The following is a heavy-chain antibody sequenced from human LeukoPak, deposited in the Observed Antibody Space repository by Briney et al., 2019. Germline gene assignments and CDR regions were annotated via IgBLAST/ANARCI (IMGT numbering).Heavy chain of an antibody. J-gene: IGHJ4*02. CDR3: ARDPKCAFGGLNGGDFDY. D-gene: IGHD3-16*01. V-gene: IGHV4-59*12. CDR2: IYYSGST. CDR1: GGSISSYY. Sequence: PSETLSLTCTVSGGSISSYYWSWIRQPPGKGLEWIGYIYYSGSTNYNPSLKSRVTISVDTSKNQFSLKLSSVTAADTAVYYCARDPKCAFGGLNGGDFDYWGQGTLATVSS.